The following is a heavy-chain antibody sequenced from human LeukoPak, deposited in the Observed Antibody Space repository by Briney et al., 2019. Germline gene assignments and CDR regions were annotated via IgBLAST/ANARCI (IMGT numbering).Heavy chain of an antibody. CDR2: INHSGST. V-gene: IGHV4-34*01. J-gene: IGHJ6*03. CDR3: ARLGRGYSYGYRYYYYYYMDV. D-gene: IGHD5-18*01. Sequence: SSETLSLTCAVYGGSFSGYYWSWIRQPPGKGLEWIGEINHSGSTNYNPSPKSRVTISVDTSKNQFSLKLSSVTAADTAVYYCARLGRGYSYGYRYYYYYYMDVWGKGTTVTISS. CDR1: GGSFSGYY.